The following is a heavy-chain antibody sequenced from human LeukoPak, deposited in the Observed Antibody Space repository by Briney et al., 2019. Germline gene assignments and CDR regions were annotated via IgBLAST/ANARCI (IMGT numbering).Heavy chain of an antibody. CDR2: ISSSSSYI. J-gene: IGHJ6*03. CDR3: ARELNDILTGPPMDV. CDR1: GFTFSSYS. D-gene: IGHD3-9*01. Sequence: GGSLRLSCAASGFTFSSYSRDWVRQAPGKGLEWVSSISSSSSYIYYADSEKGRFTISRDNAKNSLYLQMNSLRAEDTAVYYCARELNDILTGPPMDVWGKGTTVTVSS. V-gene: IGHV3-21*01.